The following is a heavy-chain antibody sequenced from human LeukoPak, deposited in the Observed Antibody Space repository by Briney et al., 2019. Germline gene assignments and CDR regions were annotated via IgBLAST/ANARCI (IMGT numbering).Heavy chain of an antibody. J-gene: IGHJ4*02. CDR3: ARDSPDSSGYHPHFDY. Sequence: GGSLRLSCAASGFTFSSYAMHWVRQAPGKGLEWVAVISYDGSNKYYADSVKGRFTISRDNSKNTLYLQMNSLRAEDTAVYYCARDSPDSSGYHPHFDYWGQGTLVTVSS. V-gene: IGHV3-30-3*01. D-gene: IGHD3-22*01. CDR1: GFTFSSYA. CDR2: ISYDGSNK.